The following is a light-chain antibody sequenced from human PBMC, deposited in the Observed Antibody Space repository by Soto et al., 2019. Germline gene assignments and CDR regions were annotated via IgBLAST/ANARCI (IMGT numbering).Light chain of an antibody. CDR3: QQFKDYTIT. V-gene: IGKV1D-13*01. CDR1: QGIRSA. CDR2: DAS. Sequence: AIQLTQSPSSLSASVGDRVTITCRASQGIRSALAWYQQKPGKAPTLLIYDASSLESGVPSRFSGSGSGTDFTLTISSLQPEDFATYYCQQFKDYTITCGQGTRLEIK. J-gene: IGKJ5*01.